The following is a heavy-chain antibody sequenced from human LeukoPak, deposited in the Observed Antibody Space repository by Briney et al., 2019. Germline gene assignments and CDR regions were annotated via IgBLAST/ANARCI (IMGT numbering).Heavy chain of an antibody. Sequence: GGSLRLSCAASGFTSSSYWMSWVRQAPGKGLEWVANIKQGGSEKYYVDSVKGRFTISRDNAKNSLYLQMNSLRAEDTAVYYCARENDAFDIWGQGTMVTVSS. CDR3: ARENDAFDI. J-gene: IGHJ3*02. CDR1: GFTSSSYW. V-gene: IGHV3-7*04. CDR2: IKQGGSEK.